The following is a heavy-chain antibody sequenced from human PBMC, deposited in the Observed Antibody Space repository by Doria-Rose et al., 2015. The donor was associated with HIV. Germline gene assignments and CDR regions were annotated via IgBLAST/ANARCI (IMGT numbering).Heavy chain of an antibody. CDR3: ARIKSSRWYHKYYFDF. Sequence: ESGPVLVKPTETLTLTCTVSGVSLSSPGMGVSWIRQPPGKALEWLANIFSDDDRSYTSSLKSRLTIARGTSKSQVVLTMTDMDPVDTATYYCARIKSSRWYHKYYFDFWGQGTLVIVSA. CDR2: IFSDDDR. CDR1: GVSLSSPGMG. D-gene: IGHD6-13*01. J-gene: IGHJ4*02. V-gene: IGHV2-26*01.